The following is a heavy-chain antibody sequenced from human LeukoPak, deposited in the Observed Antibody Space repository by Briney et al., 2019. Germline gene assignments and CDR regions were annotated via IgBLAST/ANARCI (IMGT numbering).Heavy chain of an antibody. D-gene: IGHD2-15*01. CDR3: ARGRVVVAATLYYFYYMDV. V-gene: IGHV3-48*03. J-gene: IGHJ6*03. CDR1: GFTFSSYE. CDR2: ISSSGSTI. Sequence: GGSLRLSCAASGFTFSSYEMNWVRQAPGKGLEWVSYISSSGSTIYYADSVKGRFTISRDNAKNSLYLQMNSLRAEDTAVYYCARGRVVVAATLYYFYYMDVWGKGTTVTVSS.